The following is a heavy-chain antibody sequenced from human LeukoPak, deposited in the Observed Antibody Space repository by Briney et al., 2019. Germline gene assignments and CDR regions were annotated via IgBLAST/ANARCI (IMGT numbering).Heavy chain of an antibody. J-gene: IGHJ6*02. D-gene: IGHD3-10*01. CDR3: ARGGIMVRQSINFLFFYGMDV. CDR2: INHSGNT. Sequence: SETLSLTCDVYGGSLIGHYWSWIRQPPGKGLEWIGEINHSGNTNYNPSLKNRVTISVDTPKNQSSLRLSAVTAADTAVYHCARGGIMVRQSINFLFFYGMDVWGHGTTVTVSS. CDR1: GGSLIGHY. V-gene: IGHV4-34*01.